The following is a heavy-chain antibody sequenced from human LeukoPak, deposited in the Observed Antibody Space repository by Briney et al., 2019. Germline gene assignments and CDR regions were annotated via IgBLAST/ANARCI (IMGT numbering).Heavy chain of an antibody. CDR2: ISSSSSYI. Sequence: GGSLRLSCAASGFTFGSYSMNWVRQAPGKGLEWVSSISSSSSYIYYADSVKGRFTISRDNAKNSLYLQMNSLRAEDTAVYYRASIRGSYFDYWGQGTLVTVSS. CDR3: ASIRGSYFDY. D-gene: IGHD1-26*01. J-gene: IGHJ4*02. CDR1: GFTFGSYS. V-gene: IGHV3-21*01.